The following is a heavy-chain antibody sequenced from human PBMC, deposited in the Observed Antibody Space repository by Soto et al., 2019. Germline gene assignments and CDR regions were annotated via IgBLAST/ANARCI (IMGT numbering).Heavy chain of an antibody. V-gene: IGHV1-69*13. CDR2: IIPIFGTA. Sequence: ASVKVSCKASGGTFSSYAISWVRQAPGQGLEWMGGIIPIFGTANYAQKFQGRVTITADESTSTAYMELSSLRSEDTAVYYCAREKVVVAATRYYYYYGMDVWGQGTTVTVSS. D-gene: IGHD2-15*01. J-gene: IGHJ6*02. CDR1: GGTFSSYA. CDR3: AREKVVVAATRYYYYYGMDV.